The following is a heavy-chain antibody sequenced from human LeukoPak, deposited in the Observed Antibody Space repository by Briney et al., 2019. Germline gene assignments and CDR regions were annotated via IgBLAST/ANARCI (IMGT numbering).Heavy chain of an antibody. J-gene: IGHJ4*02. CDR3: ARKSPLTGSRVVSGDY. Sequence: GASVTVSCKASGYTFTGYYMHWVRQAPGRGLEWMGWINPNSGGTNYAQKFQGRVTMTRDTSISTAYMELSRLRSDDTAVYYCARKSPLTGSRVVSGDYWGQGTLVTVSS. CDR2: INPNSGGT. D-gene: IGHD1-7*01. CDR1: GYTFTGYY. V-gene: IGHV1-2*02.